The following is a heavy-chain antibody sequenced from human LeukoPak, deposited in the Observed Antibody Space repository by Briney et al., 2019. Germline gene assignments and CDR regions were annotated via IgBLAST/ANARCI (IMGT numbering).Heavy chain of an antibody. J-gene: IGHJ5*02. CDR1: GYTFTSYG. V-gene: IGHV1-18*01. CDR3: ARDLLNYYDSSGYYWFDP. D-gene: IGHD3-22*01. Sequence: ASVKVSCKASGYTFTSYGISWVRQAPGQGLEWMGWISAYNGNTNYAQKLQGRVTMTTDTSTSTACMELRSLRSDDTAVYYCARDLLNYYDSSGYYWFDPWGQGTLVTVSS. CDR2: ISAYNGNT.